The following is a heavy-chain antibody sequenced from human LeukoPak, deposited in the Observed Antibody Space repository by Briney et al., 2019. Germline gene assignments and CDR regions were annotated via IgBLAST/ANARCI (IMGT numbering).Heavy chain of an antibody. CDR1: GGTFSSYA. V-gene: IGHV1-69*04. D-gene: IGHD3-10*01. CDR2: IIPILGIA. J-gene: IGHJ5*02. CDR3: ARDGGITMVRGFDP. Sequence: ASVTVSCKASGGTFSSYAISWVRQAPGQGREGMGRIIPILGIANYAQKFQGRVTITADKSTSTAYMELSSLRSEDTAVYYCARDGGITMVRGFDPWGQGTLVTVSS.